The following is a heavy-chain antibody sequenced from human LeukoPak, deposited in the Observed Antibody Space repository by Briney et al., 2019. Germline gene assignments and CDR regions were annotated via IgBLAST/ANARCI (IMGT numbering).Heavy chain of an antibody. CDR1: GYSISSGYY. CDR3: AREGRENIAIGVD. J-gene: IGHJ4*02. V-gene: IGHV4-38-2*02. D-gene: IGHD3-16*02. CDR2: ISHSGSP. Sequence: SETLSLTCTVSGYSISSGYYWGWFRQTPGRGREWIASISHSGSPYYNPSLKSRVTISEDLSRNVFSLTLNSVTAADAAVYYCAREGRENIAIGVDWGQGALVTVSS.